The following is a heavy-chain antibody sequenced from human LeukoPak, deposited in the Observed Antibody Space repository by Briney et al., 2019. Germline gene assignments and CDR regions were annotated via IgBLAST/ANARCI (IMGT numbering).Heavy chain of an antibody. J-gene: IGHJ6*04. D-gene: IGHD3-10*02. CDR3: AELGITMIGGV. Sequence: GGSLRLSCAASGFTFSSYEMNWVRQAPGKGVEWVSYISSSGSTIYYADSVKGRFTISRDNAKNSLYLQMNSLRAEDTAIYYCAELGITMIGGVWGKGTTVTISS. V-gene: IGHV3-48*03. CDR2: ISSSGSTI. CDR1: GFTFSSYE.